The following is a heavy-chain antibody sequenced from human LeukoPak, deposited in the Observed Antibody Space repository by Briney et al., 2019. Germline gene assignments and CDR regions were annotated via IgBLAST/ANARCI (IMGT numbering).Heavy chain of an antibody. Sequence: GGSLRLSCAASGFPLSSYSINWVRQAPGKGLEWVSYISSSGSAIYYVDSVKGRFTVSRDNAKNSLYLQMTSPRAEDTAVYYCVRVKGSYFDYWGQGALVTVSS. CDR3: VRVKGSYFDY. CDR2: ISSSGSAI. D-gene: IGHD2-15*01. J-gene: IGHJ4*02. CDR1: GFPLSSYS. V-gene: IGHV3-48*01.